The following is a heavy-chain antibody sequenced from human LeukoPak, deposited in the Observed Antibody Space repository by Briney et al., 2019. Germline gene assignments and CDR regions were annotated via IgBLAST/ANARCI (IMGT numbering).Heavy chain of an antibody. D-gene: IGHD3-22*01. J-gene: IGHJ4*02. Sequence: SETLSPTCTVSGGSVSSGTYYWSWIRQPPGKGLEWIGYIYYSGSTKYNPSLKSRVTISVDTSKNQFSLKLRSVTAADTAVYYCARGGYDSSGYYLVYWGQGTLVTVSS. CDR3: ARGGYDSSGYYLVY. CDR1: GGSVSSGTYY. CDR2: IYYSGST. V-gene: IGHV4-61*01.